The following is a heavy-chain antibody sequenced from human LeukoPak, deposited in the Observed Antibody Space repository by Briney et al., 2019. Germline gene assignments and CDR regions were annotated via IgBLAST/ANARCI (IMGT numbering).Heavy chain of an antibody. J-gene: IGHJ4*02. CDR2: IIPMLGIA. CDR3: ARSASVWGSSYFDY. V-gene: IGHV1-69*04. D-gene: IGHD3-16*01. Sequence: SVEISCKASGGTFSSYAISWVRQAPGQGLEWMGRIIPMLGIANYAQKFQGRVTITADKSTSTAYMELSSLRSEDTAGYYCARSASVWGSSYFDYWGQGTLAPVSS. CDR1: GGTFSSYA.